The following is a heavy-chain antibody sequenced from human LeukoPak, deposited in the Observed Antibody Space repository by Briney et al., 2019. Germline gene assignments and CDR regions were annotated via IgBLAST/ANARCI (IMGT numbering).Heavy chain of an antibody. V-gene: IGHV1-69*05. Sequence: GASVKVSCKASGGTFSSYAISWVRQAPGQGLEWMGGIIPIFGTANYAQKFQGRVTITTDESTSTAYMELSSLRSEDTAVYYCATTARATVTIDYWGQGTLVTVSS. CDR2: IIPIFGTA. J-gene: IGHJ4*02. CDR3: ATTARATVTIDY. CDR1: GGTFSSYA. D-gene: IGHD4-17*01.